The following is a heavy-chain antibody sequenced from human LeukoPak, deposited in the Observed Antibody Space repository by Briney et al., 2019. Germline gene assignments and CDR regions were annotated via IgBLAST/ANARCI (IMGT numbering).Heavy chain of an antibody. CDR3: AKDLNPYYDSSGKEFDP. D-gene: IGHD3-22*01. J-gene: IGHJ5*02. V-gene: IGHV3-30*02. CDR2: IPYDGNNK. Sequence: GGSLRLSCAASGFTFSSYGMHWVRQAPGKGLEWVAFIPYDGNNKYYADSVKGRFTISRDNSKNTPCLQMNSLRAEDTAVYYCAKDLNPYYDSSGKEFDPWGQGTLVTVSS. CDR1: GFTFSSYG.